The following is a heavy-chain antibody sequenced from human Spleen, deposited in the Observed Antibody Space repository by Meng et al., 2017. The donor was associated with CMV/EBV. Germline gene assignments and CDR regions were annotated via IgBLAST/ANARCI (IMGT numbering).Heavy chain of an antibody. CDR1: SISSGAYY. J-gene: IGHJ4*02. CDR3: AREANTYNYKSSGYYLDN. Sequence: SISSGAYYWSWIRQHPGKGLEWIGYIYYSGTTYYNPSLKSRVTISVDTSKNQFSLKLRTVTAADTAVYYCAREANTYNYKSSGYYLDNWGQGTLVTVSS. D-gene: IGHD3-22*01. CDR2: IYYSGTT. V-gene: IGHV4-31*02.